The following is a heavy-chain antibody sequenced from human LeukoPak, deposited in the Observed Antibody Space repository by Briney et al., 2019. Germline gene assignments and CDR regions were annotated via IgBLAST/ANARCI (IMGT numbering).Heavy chain of an antibody. CDR2: INTDGSIT. V-gene: IGHV3-74*03. J-gene: IGHJ4*02. CDR1: GFTFSNYW. D-gene: IGHD1-14*01. Sequence: GGSLRLSCVVSGFTFSNYWMHWVRQAPGKGLVWVSRINTDGSITTYADSVKGRFTISRDNAGNTLYLQMNSLRAEDTAVYYCARSDNGFDYWGQGTLVTVSS. CDR3: ARSDNGFDY.